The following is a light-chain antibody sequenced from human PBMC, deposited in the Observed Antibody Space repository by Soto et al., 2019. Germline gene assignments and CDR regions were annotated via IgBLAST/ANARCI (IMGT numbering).Light chain of an antibody. CDR1: SSNSGAGYD. CDR3: QSYDSSLSAL. CDR2: GNN. J-gene: IGLJ2*01. Sequence: QSVLTQTPSVSGAPGQRVTISCTGSSSNSGAGYDVHWYQQLPGTAPKLLIYGNNNRPSGVPDRFSGSKSGTSASLAITGLQVEDEADYYCQSYDSSLSALFGGGTKLTVL. V-gene: IGLV1-40*01.